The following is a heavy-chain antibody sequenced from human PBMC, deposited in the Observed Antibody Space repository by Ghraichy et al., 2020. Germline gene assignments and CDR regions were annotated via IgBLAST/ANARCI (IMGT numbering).Heavy chain of an antibody. CDR2: ISNSGSIL. D-gene: IGHD1-26*01. J-gene: IGHJ3*02. CDR3: ARGSGTYPGDSFDI. Sequence: GGSLRLSCAASGFSFSDYYMSWIRQAPGKGLEWVSYISNSGSILYYADSVKGRFTISRDTAKNSLYLQMNSLRAEDTAVYYCARGSGTYPGDSFDIWGQGTMVTVSS. V-gene: IGHV3-11*01. CDR1: GFSFSDYY.